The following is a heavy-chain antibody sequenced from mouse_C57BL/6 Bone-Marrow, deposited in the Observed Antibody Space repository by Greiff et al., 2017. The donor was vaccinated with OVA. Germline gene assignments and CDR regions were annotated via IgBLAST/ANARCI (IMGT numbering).Heavy chain of an antibody. V-gene: IGHV1-82*01. Sequence: VKLMESGPELVKPGASVKISCKASGYAFSTSWMNWVKQRPGKGLEWIGRIYPGDGDTNYKWKFKGKATLTADKSSSTAYMQLSSLTSEDSAVYFCTREDDYDWYFDVWGTGTTVTVSS. CDR2: IYPGDGDT. D-gene: IGHD2-4*01. CDR3: TREDDYDWYFDV. CDR1: GYAFSTSW. J-gene: IGHJ1*03.